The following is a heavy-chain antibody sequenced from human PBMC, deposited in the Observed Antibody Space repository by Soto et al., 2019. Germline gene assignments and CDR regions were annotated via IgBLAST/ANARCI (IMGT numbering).Heavy chain of an antibody. CDR3: ARASGYYDSSGYWYYFDY. D-gene: IGHD3-22*01. J-gene: IGHJ4*02. CDR2: ISSSGSTI. Sequence: GGSLRLSCAASGFTFSDYYMSWIRQAPGKGLEWVSYISSSGSTIYYADSVKGRFTISRDNAKNSLYLQMNSLRAEDTAVYYCARASGYYDSSGYWYYFDYWGQGTLVTVSS. V-gene: IGHV3-11*01. CDR1: GFTFSDYY.